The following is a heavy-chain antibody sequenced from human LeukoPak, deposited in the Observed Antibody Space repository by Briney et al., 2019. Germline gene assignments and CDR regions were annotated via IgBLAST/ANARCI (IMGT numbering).Heavy chain of an antibody. CDR2: IFYSGST. CDR3: ARGLANRGVTMVRGVRGYYMDV. Sequence: SETLSLTCTVSGGSISSYYWSWIRQPPGKGLEWIGYIFYSGSTNYNPSLKSRVTISVDTSKNQFSLKLSSVTAADTAVYYCARGLANRGVTMVRGVRGYYMDVWGKGTTVTVSS. V-gene: IGHV4-59*12. CDR1: GGSISSYY. J-gene: IGHJ6*03. D-gene: IGHD3-10*01.